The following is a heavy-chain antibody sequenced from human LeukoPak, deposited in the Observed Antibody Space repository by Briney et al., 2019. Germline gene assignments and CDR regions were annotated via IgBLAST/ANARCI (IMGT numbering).Heavy chain of an antibody. D-gene: IGHD3-16*01. CDR3: ARDTEESPMGAVPYHYYYYGMDV. CDR1: GFTFSSYS. J-gene: IGHJ6*02. Sequence: GRSLRLSCAASGFTFSSYSMNWVRQAPGKGLEWVSYISSSSSTIYYADSVKGRFTISRDNAKNSLYLQMNSLRDEDTAVYYCARDTEESPMGAVPYHYYYYGMDVWGQGTTVTVSS. V-gene: IGHV3-48*02. CDR2: ISSSSSTI.